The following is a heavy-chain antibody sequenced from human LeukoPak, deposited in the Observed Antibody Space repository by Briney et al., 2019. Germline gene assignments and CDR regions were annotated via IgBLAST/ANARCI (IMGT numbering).Heavy chain of an antibody. Sequence: QPGGSLRLSCAASGFTFSKYWVHWVRQAPGKGLVWVSRINGDGSTSVYADSVKGRFTISRDNAKNTVYLQVNSLRAEDTAVYYCARGTFGDYWGQGTLVTVSS. D-gene: IGHD3-10*01. CDR1: GFTFSKYW. CDR3: ARGTFGDY. CDR2: INGDGSTS. J-gene: IGHJ4*02. V-gene: IGHV3-74*01.